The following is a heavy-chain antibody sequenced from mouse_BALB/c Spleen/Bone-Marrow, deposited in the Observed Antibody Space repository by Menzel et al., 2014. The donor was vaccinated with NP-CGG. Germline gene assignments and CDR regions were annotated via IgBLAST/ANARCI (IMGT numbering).Heavy chain of an antibody. V-gene: IGHV5-12-2*01. J-gene: IGHJ4*01. CDR3: ARQGVYYGKTYYAMDY. Sequence: EVMLVEPGGGLVQPGGSLKISCAASGFTFSSYIMSWVRQTPEKRLEWVAYISNGGGSTYYPDTVKGRFTISRDNAKNTLYLQMISLKSEDTAMYYCARQGVYYGKTYYAMDYWGQGTPVTVSS. D-gene: IGHD2-1*01. CDR1: GFTFSSYI. CDR2: ISNGGGST.